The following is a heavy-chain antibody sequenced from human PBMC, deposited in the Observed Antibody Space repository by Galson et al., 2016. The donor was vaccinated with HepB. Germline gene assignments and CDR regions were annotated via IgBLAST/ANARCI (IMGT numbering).Heavy chain of an antibody. CDR1: GFTFSDYY. Sequence: SLRLSCAASGFTFSDYYMTWIRQAPGKGLEWLSFISSRSAYTYSADSVKGRFTISRDNANNSLFLQINTLRLEDTAVYYCAKVWVPGFCSAETCPHRLDLWGQGTLVTVSS. CDR3: AKVWVPGFCSAETCPHRLDL. V-gene: IGHV3-11*06. D-gene: IGHD2-15*01. J-gene: IGHJ1*01. CDR2: ISSRSAYT.